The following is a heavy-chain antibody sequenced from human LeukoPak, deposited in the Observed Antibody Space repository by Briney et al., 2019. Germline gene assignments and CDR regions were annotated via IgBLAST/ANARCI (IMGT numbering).Heavy chain of an antibody. CDR1: GFTFSSYE. D-gene: IGHD4-17*01. Sequence: PGGSLRLSCAASGFTFSSYEMNWVRQAPGKGLEWVSYISSSGSTIYYADSVKGRFTISGDNAKNSLYLQMNSLRAEDTAVYYCARDHVYYGDYPRYYYGMDVWGQGTTVTVSS. V-gene: IGHV3-48*03. CDR3: ARDHVYYGDYPRYYYGMDV. J-gene: IGHJ6*02. CDR2: ISSSGSTI.